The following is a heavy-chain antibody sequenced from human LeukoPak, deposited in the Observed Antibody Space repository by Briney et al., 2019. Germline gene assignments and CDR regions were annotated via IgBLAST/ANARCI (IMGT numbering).Heavy chain of an antibody. D-gene: IGHD3-22*01. CDR3: ARDLYDNYGMDV. V-gene: IGHV4-59*01. Sequence: SETLSLTCTVSGGSISSYYWSWIRQPPGKGLEWIGYIYYSGSTNYNPSLKSRVTISVDTSKNQFSLKLSSVTAADTAVYYCARDLYDNYGMDVWGQGTTVTVSS. J-gene: IGHJ6*02. CDR1: GGSISSYY. CDR2: IYYSGST.